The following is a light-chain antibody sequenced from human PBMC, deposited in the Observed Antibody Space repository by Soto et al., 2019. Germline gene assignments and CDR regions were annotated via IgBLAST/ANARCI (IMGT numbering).Light chain of an antibody. V-gene: IGKV3-15*01. J-gene: IGKJ1*01. CDR3: HQYYTWPRT. Sequence: EIVMTQSPVILSVSPGERATLSCRASQSVGTNLAWYQQKPGQAPRLLISGAATRATGIPARFSGRGSGTEFTLTVSSLQSEDIAVYYCHQYYTWPRTFGQGTKVEIK. CDR1: QSVGTN. CDR2: GAA.